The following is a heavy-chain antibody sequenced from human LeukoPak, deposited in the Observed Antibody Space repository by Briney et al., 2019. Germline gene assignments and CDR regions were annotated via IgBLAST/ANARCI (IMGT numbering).Heavy chain of an antibody. CDR2: INTGKGNT. J-gene: IGHJ5*02. V-gene: IGHV1-3*04. D-gene: IGHD2-15*01. CDR1: GYTFTDYA. Sequence: ASVKVSCKASGYTFTDYAMHWVRQAPGERLEWMGWINTGKGNTKYSQKCQGRVTITMDTSASTAYMELSSLRSEDTAVYYCARDHVVGLAPFDPWGQGTLVTVSS. CDR3: ARDHVVGLAPFDP.